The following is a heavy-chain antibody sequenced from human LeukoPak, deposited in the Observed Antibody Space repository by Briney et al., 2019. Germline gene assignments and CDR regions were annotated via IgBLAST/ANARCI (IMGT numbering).Heavy chain of an antibody. D-gene: IGHD2-15*01. J-gene: IGHJ5*02. CDR2: ISYDGNSR. V-gene: IGHV3-30-3*01. CDR1: GFTFSRNS. CDR3: AREALTGSWHWFDP. Sequence: GRSLRLSCAVSGFTFSRNSMHWVRQAPGKGLEWVTVISYDGNSRHYADSVKGRFTISRDNSKNTLYLQMNSLRPEDTAVYYCAREALTGSWHWFDPWGQGTLVTVSS.